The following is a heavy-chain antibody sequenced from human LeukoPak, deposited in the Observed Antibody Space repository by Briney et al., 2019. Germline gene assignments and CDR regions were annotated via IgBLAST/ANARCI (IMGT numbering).Heavy chain of an antibody. CDR3: ARLYSANWSPYYFDY. J-gene: IGHJ4*02. Sequence: SETLSLTCTVSGGSISSSSYYWSWIRQPPGKGLEWIGYMYYSGSANYNPSLKSRVTMSADTSKNQFSLQLSSVTAADTALYYCARLYSANWSPYYFDYWGQGILVTVSS. D-gene: IGHD6-13*01. CDR1: GGSISSSSYY. CDR2: MYYSGSA. V-gene: IGHV4-61*05.